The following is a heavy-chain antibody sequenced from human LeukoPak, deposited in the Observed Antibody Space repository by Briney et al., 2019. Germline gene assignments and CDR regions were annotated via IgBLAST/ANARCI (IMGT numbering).Heavy chain of an antibody. CDR1: GGTFSSYG. CDR2: IIPIFRRA. J-gene: IGHJ4*02. CDR3: ARVGEFGINSAMVLPD. V-gene: IGHV1-69*13. D-gene: IGHD3-16*01. Sequence: SVKVSCKVSGGTFSSYGFSWVRQAPGQGLEWMGGIIPIFRRANYAQKFQDRLTITADESTTEVYMELTRLKSDDTAIYYCARVGEFGINSAMVLPDWGQGSLVTVSS.